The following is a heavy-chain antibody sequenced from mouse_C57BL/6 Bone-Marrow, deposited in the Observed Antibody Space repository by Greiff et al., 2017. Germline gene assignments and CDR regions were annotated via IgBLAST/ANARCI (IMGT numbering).Heavy chain of an antibody. CDR1: GFNIKDDY. CDR2: IDPENGDT. CDR3: TTIAYDSNSYAMDY. D-gene: IGHD2-5*01. Sequence: EVQLQQSGAELVRPGASVKLSCTASGFNIKDDYMHWVKQRPEQGLEWIGWIDPENGDTEYASKFQGKATITADTSSNTAYLQLSSLTSEDTAVYYCTTIAYDSNSYAMDYWGQGTSVTVSS. V-gene: IGHV14-4*01. J-gene: IGHJ4*01.